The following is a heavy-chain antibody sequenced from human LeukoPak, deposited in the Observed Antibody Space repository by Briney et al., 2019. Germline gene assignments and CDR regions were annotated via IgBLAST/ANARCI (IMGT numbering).Heavy chain of an antibody. CDR3: ARSRSSWDNWFDP. D-gene: IGHD6-13*01. CDR2: MFHSGST. J-gene: IGHJ5*02. V-gene: IGHV4-59*01. Sequence: SETLSLTCTVSGDAISTYYWSWIRQPPGKGLEWLGYMFHSGSTNYNPSLKSRVTISIDMSKNQFSLKLSSVTAADTAVYYCARSRSSWDNWFDPWGQGTLVTVSS. CDR1: GDAISTYY.